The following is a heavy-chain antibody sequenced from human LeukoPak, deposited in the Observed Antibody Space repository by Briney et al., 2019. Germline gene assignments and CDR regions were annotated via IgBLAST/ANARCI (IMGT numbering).Heavy chain of an antibody. CDR3: ARFPHYYDSSGYSF. J-gene: IGHJ4*02. CDR1: GFXFSSYS. V-gene: IGHV3-48*02. CDR2: ISSSSSTI. D-gene: IGHD3-22*01. Sequence: PGGSLRLSCAASGFXFSSYSINWVRQAPGKGLEWVSYISSSSSTIYYADSVKGRFTISRDNAKNSLYLQMNSLRDEDTAVYYCARFPHYYDSSGYSFWGQGTLVTVSS.